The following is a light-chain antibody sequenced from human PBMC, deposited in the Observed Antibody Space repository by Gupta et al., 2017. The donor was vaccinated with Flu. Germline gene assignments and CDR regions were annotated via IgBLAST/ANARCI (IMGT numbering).Light chain of an antibody. CDR3: HQYSSSPKT. J-gene: IGKJ1*01. CDR2: GAS. V-gene: IGKV3-20*01. CDR1: QSVSGGS. Sequence: GTLSLSPGERATLSCRASQSVSGGSLAWYQQKPGQAPRLLIYGASSRATGIPDRFSGSGSGTDFTLTISRLEPEDFAVYYCHQYSSSPKTFGQGTKVEIK.